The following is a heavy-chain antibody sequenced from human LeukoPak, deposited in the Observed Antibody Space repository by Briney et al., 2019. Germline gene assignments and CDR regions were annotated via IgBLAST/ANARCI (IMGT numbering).Heavy chain of an antibody. Sequence: GESLKISCKGSGYSFTSYWIGWVRQMPGKGLEWMGIIYPGDSDTRYSPSFQGQVTISADKSISTAYLQWSSLKATDTAMYYCARHLGYCSSTSCSSFDYWGQGTLVTVSS. D-gene: IGHD2-2*01. CDR2: IYPGDSDT. J-gene: IGHJ4*02. CDR1: GYSFTSYW. V-gene: IGHV5-51*01. CDR3: ARHLGYCSSTSCSSFDY.